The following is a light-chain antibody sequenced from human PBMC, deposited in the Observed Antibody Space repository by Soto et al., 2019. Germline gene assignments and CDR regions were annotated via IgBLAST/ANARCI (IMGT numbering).Light chain of an antibody. CDR3: QQYGSSGT. CDR2: GAS. J-gene: IGKJ1*01. Sequence: ILLTQSPGTLSLSPGERATLSCRASQSVSNNYLAWYQQTPGHAPRLLIYGASNRATGIPDRLSGSGSGTDFTLTISILEPEVFAVYYCQQYGSSGTFGQGTRVEIK. CDR1: QSVSNNY. V-gene: IGKV3-20*01.